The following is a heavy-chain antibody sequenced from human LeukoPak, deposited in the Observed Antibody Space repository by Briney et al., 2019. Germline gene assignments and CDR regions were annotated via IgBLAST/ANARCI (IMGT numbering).Heavy chain of an antibody. J-gene: IGHJ3*02. Sequence: SETLSLTCTVSGGSISSGSYYWSWIRQPAGKGLEWIGRIYTSGSTNYNPSLKSRVTISVDTSKNQFSLKLSSVTAADTAVYYCERDSRRGGYNLYAFDIWGQGTMVTVSS. CDR1: GGSISSGSYY. CDR2: IYTSGST. V-gene: IGHV4-61*02. CDR3: ERDSRRGGYNLYAFDI. D-gene: IGHD5-24*01.